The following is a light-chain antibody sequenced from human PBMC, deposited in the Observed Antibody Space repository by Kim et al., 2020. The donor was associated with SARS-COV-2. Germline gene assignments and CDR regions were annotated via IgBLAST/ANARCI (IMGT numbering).Light chain of an antibody. J-gene: IGKJ1*01. CDR2: GAS. CDR1: QSVSSNY. Sequence: YQGERATLTCRASQSVSSNYVAWCQQKPGQAPGLLIYGASSRAAGIPDRFSGSGSGTDFTLTITRLEPEDFAVYYCQQYSSSPATFGQGTKVDIK. CDR3: QQYSSSPAT. V-gene: IGKV3-20*01.